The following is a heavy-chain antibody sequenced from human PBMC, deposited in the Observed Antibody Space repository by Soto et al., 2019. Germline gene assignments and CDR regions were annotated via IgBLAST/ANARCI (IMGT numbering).Heavy chain of an antibody. CDR3: ARSMGYSEPLNWFDP. CDR2: IIPIFGTA. Sequence: QVQLVQSGAEVKKPGSSVKVSCKASGGTFSSYAISWVRQAPGQGLEWMGGIIPIFGTANYAQKFQGRVTITADKSTSTAYMERSSLRSEHTAVYYCARSMGYSEPLNWFDPWGQGPLVTVSS. V-gene: IGHV1-69*06. D-gene: IGHD2-15*01. J-gene: IGHJ5*02. CDR1: GGTFSSYA.